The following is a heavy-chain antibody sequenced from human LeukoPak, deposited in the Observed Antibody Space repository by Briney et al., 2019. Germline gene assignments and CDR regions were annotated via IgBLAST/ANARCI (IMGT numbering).Heavy chain of an antibody. CDR2: IRYDGGNK. CDR3: ARDFEFGSAAGTPN. V-gene: IGHV3-30*02. D-gene: IGHD6-13*01. CDR1: GFSFSRYG. J-gene: IGHJ4*02. Sequence: GGSLRLSCAASGFSFSRYGMHWVRQAPGKGLEWVAFIRYDGGNKYYADSVKGRFTISRDNSKNTLYLQMNSLRAEDTAVYYCARDFEFGSAAGTPNWGQGTLVTVSS.